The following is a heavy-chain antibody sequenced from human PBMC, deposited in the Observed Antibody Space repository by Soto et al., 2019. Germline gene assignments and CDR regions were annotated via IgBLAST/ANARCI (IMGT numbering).Heavy chain of an antibody. V-gene: IGHV4-34*01. CDR1: GKSLSGYY. D-gene: IGHD1-26*01. Sequence: KTSETLSLTCAVYGKSLSGYYWSWIRQPPGKALEWIGEINHSGNTNCNPSLKGRVTISVDTSKNQLFLNLSSVTAADTAMYYCARHHVRGRTIAGAAEFWGQGTLVTVSS. CDR3: ARHHVRGRTIAGAAEF. CDR2: INHSGNT. J-gene: IGHJ4*02.